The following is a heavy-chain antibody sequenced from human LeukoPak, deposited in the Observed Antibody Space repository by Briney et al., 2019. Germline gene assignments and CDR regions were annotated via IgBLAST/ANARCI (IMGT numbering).Heavy chain of an antibody. V-gene: IGHV4-34*01. CDR3: ARGSITIFGVVTRGWFDP. J-gene: IGHJ5*02. Sequence: SETLSLTCAVYGGSFSGYYWSCIRQPPGKGLEWIGEINHSGSTNYNPSLKSRVTISVDTSKNQFSLKLSSVTAADTAVYYCARGSITIFGVVTRGWFDPWGQGTLVTVSS. CDR1: GGSFSGYY. CDR2: INHSGST. D-gene: IGHD3-3*01.